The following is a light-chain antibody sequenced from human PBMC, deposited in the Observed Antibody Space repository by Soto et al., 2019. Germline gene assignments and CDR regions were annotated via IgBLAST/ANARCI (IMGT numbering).Light chain of an antibody. CDR2: EVS. Sequence: QSALAQPPSASGSPGQSITISCTGTSSDVGGYNYVSWYQQHPGKAPKLIIFEVSKRPSGVPDRFSGSKSGNTASLTVSGLQAEDEADYYCQSHDSSLSSYVFGTGTKVTVL. CDR3: QSHDSSLSSYV. J-gene: IGLJ1*01. CDR1: SSDVGGYNY. V-gene: IGLV2-8*01.